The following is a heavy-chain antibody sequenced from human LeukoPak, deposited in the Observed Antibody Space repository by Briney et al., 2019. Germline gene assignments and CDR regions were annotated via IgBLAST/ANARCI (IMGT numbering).Heavy chain of an antibody. CDR3: ARRPYISSSGFDF. D-gene: IGHD6-6*01. Sequence: ASVKVSCKASGYTFTSYDINWVRPAPGQGLEWMGWINPNRGGTNYAQKFQGRVTMTRDTSITTAYMELTRLRSYDTAVYYCARRPYISSSGFDFWGQGTLVTVSS. CDR1: GYTFTSYD. V-gene: IGHV1-2*02. J-gene: IGHJ4*02. CDR2: INPNRGGT.